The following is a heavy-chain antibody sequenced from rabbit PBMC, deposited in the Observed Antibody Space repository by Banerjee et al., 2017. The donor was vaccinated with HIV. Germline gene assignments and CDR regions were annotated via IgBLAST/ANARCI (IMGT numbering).Heavy chain of an antibody. CDR2: IYTGTGDT. CDR3: ARDLAGVTGWNFNL. V-gene: IGHV1S40*01. CDR1: GFSFSSSYY. Sequence: QSLEESGGDLVTPGGTLTLTCTASGFSFSSSYYMCWVRQSPGKGPEWIACIYTGTGDTYYATWAEGRFTISKTSSTKVALQMTSLTAADTGTYFCARDLAGVTGWNFNLWGPGTLVTVS. J-gene: IGHJ4*01. D-gene: IGHD4-1*01.